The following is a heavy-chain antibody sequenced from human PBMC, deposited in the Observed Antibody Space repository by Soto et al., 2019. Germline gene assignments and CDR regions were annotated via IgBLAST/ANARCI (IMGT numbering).Heavy chain of an antibody. CDR1: GFTFSSYG. J-gene: IGHJ4*02. D-gene: IGHD6-19*01. CDR2: ISYDGSNK. CDR3: AKDGVAVALEYYFDY. Sequence: GGSLRLSCAASGFTFSSYGMHWVRQAPGKGLEWVAVISYDGSNKYYADSVKGRFTISRDNSKNTLYLQMNSLRAEDTAVYYCAKDGVAVALEYYFDYWGQGTLVTVSS. V-gene: IGHV3-30*18.